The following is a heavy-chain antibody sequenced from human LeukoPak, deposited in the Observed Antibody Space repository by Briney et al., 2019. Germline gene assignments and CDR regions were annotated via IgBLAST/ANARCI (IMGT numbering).Heavy chain of an antibody. J-gene: IGHJ6*03. CDR2: IRYDGSNK. CDR3: AKDGVDYYDSSGYYAYYYYYMDV. D-gene: IGHD3-22*01. V-gene: IGHV3-30*02. Sequence: GGSLRLSCAASGFTFSSYGVHWVRQAPGKGLEWVTFIRYDGSNKYYADSVKGRFTISRDNSKNTLYLRMNSLRAEDTAVYYCAKDGVDYYDSSGYYAYYYYYMDVWGKGTTVTVSS. CDR1: GFTFSSYG.